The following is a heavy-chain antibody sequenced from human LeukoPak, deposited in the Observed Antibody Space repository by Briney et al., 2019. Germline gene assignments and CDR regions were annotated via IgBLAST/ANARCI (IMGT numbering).Heavy chain of an antibody. CDR1: GFTFDDYV. V-gene: IGHV3-9*01. CDR2: ISWNSSSI. CDR3: AKDSSRFRYYYYGMDV. J-gene: IGHJ6*02. Sequence: GRSLRLSCAASGFTFDDYVMHWVRQAPGKGLEWVSGISWNSSSIGYADSVKGRFTISRDNAKNSLYLQMSSLRAEDTALYYCAKDSSRFRYYYYGMDVWGQGTMVTVSS.